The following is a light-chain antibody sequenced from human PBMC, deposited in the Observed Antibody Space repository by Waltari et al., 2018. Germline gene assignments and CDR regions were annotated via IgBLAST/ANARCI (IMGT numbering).Light chain of an antibody. V-gene: IGKV1-5*03. CDR3: QHYDNYPIT. Sequence: VGDRVTITCRASQSISSWLAWYQQKPGKAPNLLIYKASTLESGVTSRFSGSGSGTEFTLTISSLQPDDFATYYCQHYDNYPITFGQGTRLEIK. J-gene: IGKJ5*01. CDR1: QSISSW. CDR2: KAS.